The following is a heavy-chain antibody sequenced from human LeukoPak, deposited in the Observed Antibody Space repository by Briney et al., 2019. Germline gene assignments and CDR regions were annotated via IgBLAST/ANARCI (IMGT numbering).Heavy chain of an antibody. CDR1: GFTFSDYY. J-gene: IGHJ5*02. CDR2: ISSSGSTI. V-gene: IGHV3-11*04. CDR3: ARGPQLLWFGEFTS. D-gene: IGHD3-10*01. Sequence: GGSLRLSCAASGFTFSDYYMSWIRQAPGKGLEWVSYISSSGSTIYYADSVKGRFTISRDTSKNTLYLQMNSLRAEDTAVYYCARGPQLLWFGEFTSWGQGTLVTVSS.